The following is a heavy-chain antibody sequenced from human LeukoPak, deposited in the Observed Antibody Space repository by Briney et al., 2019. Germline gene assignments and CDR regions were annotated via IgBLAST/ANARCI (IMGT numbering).Heavy chain of an antibody. V-gene: IGHV1-69*06. CDR1: GGTFSSYA. J-gene: IGHJ4*02. D-gene: IGHD3-3*01. CDR2: IIPIFGTA. Sequence: SVKVSCKASGGTFSSYAISWVRQAPGQGLEWMGGIIPIFGTANYAQKFQGRVTITADKSTSTAYMELSSLRSEDTAVYYCARDRYDFWSGYSFDYWGQGTLVTVSS. CDR3: ARDRYDFWSGYSFDY.